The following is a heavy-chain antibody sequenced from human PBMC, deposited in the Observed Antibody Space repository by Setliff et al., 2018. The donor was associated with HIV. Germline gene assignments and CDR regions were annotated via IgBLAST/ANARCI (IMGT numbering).Heavy chain of an antibody. CDR2: ISPYNGHT. CDR1: GYTFTSYY. Sequence: ASVKVSCKASGYTFTSYYMHWVRQAPGQGLEWMGWISPYNGHTNYAQNFQGRVTMTTDTSTSRAYMELRSLRSDDTAAYFCARLGSGWSDSYYYAMDVWGQGTTVTVSS. CDR3: ARLGSGWSDSYYYAMDV. J-gene: IGHJ6*02. D-gene: IGHD6-19*01. V-gene: IGHV1-18*01.